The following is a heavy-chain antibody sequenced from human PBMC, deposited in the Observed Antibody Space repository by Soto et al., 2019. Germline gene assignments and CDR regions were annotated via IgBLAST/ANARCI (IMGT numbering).Heavy chain of an antibody. CDR3: ATDKLRWLRQGAAAGTRAGFDP. CDR2: FDPEDGET. Sequence: ASVKVSCKVSGYTLTELSMHWVRQAPGKGPEWMGGFDPEDGETIYAQKFQGRVTMTEDTSTDTAYMELSSLRSEDTAVYYCATDKLRWLRQGAAAGTRAGFDPWGQGTLVTVSS. CDR1: GYTLTELS. J-gene: IGHJ5*02. V-gene: IGHV1-24*01. D-gene: IGHD6-13*01.